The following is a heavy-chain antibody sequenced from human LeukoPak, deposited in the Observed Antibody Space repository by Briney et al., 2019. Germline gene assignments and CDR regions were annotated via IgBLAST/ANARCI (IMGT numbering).Heavy chain of an antibody. Sequence: ASVKVSCKASGYTFTGYYMYWVGQAPGQGLEWMGWINPNSGGTNYAQKFQGRVTMTRDTSISTAYMELSRLRSDDTAVYYCARDYDSTGYGVLYYFDYWGQGTLVTVSS. CDR2: INPNSGGT. J-gene: IGHJ4*02. CDR1: GYTFTGYY. V-gene: IGHV1-2*02. CDR3: ARDYDSTGYGVLYYFDY. D-gene: IGHD3-22*01.